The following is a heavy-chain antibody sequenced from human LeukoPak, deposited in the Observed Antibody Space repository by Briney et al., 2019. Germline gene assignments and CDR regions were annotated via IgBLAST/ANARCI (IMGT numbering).Heavy chain of an antibody. V-gene: IGHV4-38-2*02. CDR2: IYHSGST. CDR1: GYSISSGYY. Sequence: SETLSLTCTVSGYSISSGYYWGWIRQPPGKGLEWIGSIYHSGSTYYNPSLKSRVTISVDTSKNQFSLKLSSVTAADTAVYYCARGGSLITRSGSYADYWGQGTLVTVSS. CDR3: ARGGSLITRSGSYADY. J-gene: IGHJ4*02. D-gene: IGHD1-26*01.